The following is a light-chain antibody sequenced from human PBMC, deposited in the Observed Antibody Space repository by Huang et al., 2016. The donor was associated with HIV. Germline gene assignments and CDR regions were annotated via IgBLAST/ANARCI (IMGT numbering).Light chain of an antibody. CDR2: DVS. J-gene: IGKJ4*01. CDR1: QSIGTY. Sequence: EIVLTQSPVTLSLSPGDRATLSCRARQSIGTYLAWYQQKSGQAPRLLSYDVSNRAAGVPARFSASGSETDFTLTIASLDPDDFAIYHCQQRSKWPLTFGGGTKVEMK. V-gene: IGKV3-11*01. CDR3: QQRSKWPLT.